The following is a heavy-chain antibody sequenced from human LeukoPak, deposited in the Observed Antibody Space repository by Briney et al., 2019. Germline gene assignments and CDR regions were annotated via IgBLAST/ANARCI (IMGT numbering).Heavy chain of an antibody. CDR1: GRPFSSSI. CDR2: MSFDGSQ. D-gene: IGHD5-12*01. Sequence: PGGSLRLSCALSGRPFSSSIMHWVRRAPGKGLEWVAGMSFDGSQYYVESVKGRFTISRDNSGNTVYLHMTSLRPEDTAVYFCANEGHTSGFCGSFDIWGQGTTVTISS. J-gene: IGHJ3*02. CDR3: ANEGHTSGFCGSFDI. V-gene: IGHV3-30*18.